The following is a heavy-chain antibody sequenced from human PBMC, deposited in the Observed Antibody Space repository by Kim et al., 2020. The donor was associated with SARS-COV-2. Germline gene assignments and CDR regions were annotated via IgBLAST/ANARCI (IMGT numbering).Heavy chain of an antibody. CDR3: ACNVGSTPDYYFDY. CDR2: VYNSGTT. D-gene: IGHD1-26*01. Sequence: SETLSLTCSVSGVSISTNYHYWGWVRQPPGKGLEWIGSVYNSGTTYYNPSLKSRVTISGDTSKNQFSLNMRSVTAADTAVYYCACNVGSTPDYYFDYWGRGSPVTAS. V-gene: IGHV4-39*07. CDR1: GVSISTNYHY. J-gene: IGHJ4*02.